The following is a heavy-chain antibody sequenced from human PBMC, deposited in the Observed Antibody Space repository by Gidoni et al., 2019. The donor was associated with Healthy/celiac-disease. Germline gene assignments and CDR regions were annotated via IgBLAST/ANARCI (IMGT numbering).Heavy chain of an antibody. Sequence: QLQLQESGPGLVKPSETLSLTCTVSGGSISSSSYYWGWSRQPPGKGLEWIGSNYYSGSTYYNPSLKSRVTISVDTSKNQFSLKLSSVTAAETAVYYCATASPVIAAVYFDYWGQGTLVTVSS. CDR3: ATASPVIAAVYFDY. CDR2: NYYSGST. V-gene: IGHV4-39*01. D-gene: IGHD6-13*01. CDR1: GGSISSSSYY. J-gene: IGHJ4*02.